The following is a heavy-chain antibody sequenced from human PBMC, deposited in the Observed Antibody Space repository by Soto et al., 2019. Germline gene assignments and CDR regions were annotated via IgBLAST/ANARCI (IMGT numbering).Heavy chain of an antibody. J-gene: IGHJ4*02. V-gene: IGHV1-69*06. D-gene: IGHD2-2*02. Sequence: QVQLVQSGAEVKTPGSSLKVSCTVSGSRFSNYVISWVRQAPGHGLEWLVRIIPIFNTTQYAQKFQGRVTITADKSTNTASLELSSLTSDDTAVYYCAREGRGKKAGYNGLVSLGYWGQGTLVTVSS. CDR3: AREGRGKKAGYNGLVSLGY. CDR1: GSRFSNYV. CDR2: IIPIFNTT.